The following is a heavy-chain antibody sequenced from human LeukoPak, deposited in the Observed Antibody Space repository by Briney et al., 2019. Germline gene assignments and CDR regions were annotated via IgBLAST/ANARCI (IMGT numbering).Heavy chain of an antibody. CDR3: ARDCSGGSCFIRAFDI. CDR1: GYTFTSYG. CDR2: ISAYNGNT. V-gene: IGHV1-18*01. D-gene: IGHD2-15*01. Sequence: GASVKVSCKASGYTFTSYGISWVRQAPGQGLEWMGWISAYNGNTNYAQKLQGRVTMTTDTSTSTAYMELRNLRSDDTAVYYCARDCSGGSCFIRAFDIWGQGTMVTVSS. J-gene: IGHJ3*02.